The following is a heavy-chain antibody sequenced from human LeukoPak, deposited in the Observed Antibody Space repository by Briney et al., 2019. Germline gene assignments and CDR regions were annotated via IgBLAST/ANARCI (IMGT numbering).Heavy chain of an antibody. V-gene: IGHV3-23*01. CDR2: IHADGVGT. J-gene: IGHJ4*02. Sequence: GGSLRLSCAASGFPFNTQDMRWVRQAPGKGLEWVSSIHADGVGTFYADSVRGRFTVSRDNSKNTLDLQMNSLRVEDTAVYYCGKGRVSEWGQGTLVTVSS. D-gene: IGHD6-19*01. CDR1: GFPFNTQD. CDR3: GKGRVSE.